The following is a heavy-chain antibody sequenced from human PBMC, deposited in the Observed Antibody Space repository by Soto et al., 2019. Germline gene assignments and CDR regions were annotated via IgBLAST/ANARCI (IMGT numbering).Heavy chain of an antibody. D-gene: IGHD3-16*01. J-gene: IGHJ4*02. Sequence: EVQLVESGGGLVKPGGSLRLSCAASGFTFSSYSMNWVRQAPGKGLEWVSSISSSSSYIYYADSVKGRFTISRDNAKNSLYLQMNSLRAEDTAVYYCARDPGGDGSFDYWGQGTLVTVSS. V-gene: IGHV3-21*01. CDR2: ISSSSSYI. CDR1: GFTFSSYS. CDR3: ARDPGGDGSFDY.